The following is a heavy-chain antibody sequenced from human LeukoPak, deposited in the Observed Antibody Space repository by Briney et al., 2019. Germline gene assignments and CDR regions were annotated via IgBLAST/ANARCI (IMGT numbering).Heavy chain of an antibody. D-gene: IGHD4-17*01. J-gene: IGHJ3*02. V-gene: IGHV3-7*01. CDR1: EFTSSSYW. Sequence: GGSLRLSCAASEFTSSSYWMSGVREAPGKVLEWGANIKQDGSEKYYVDSVKGRFTISTDNAKNSLYLQMNSLRAADTAVYYCARESRATVTTSAFDIWGQGTMVTVFS. CDR2: IKQDGSEK. CDR3: ARESRATVTTSAFDI.